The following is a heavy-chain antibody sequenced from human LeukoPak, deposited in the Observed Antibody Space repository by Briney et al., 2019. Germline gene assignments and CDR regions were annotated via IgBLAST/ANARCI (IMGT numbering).Heavy chain of an antibody. CDR3: ARDLHLLWFGDPISSSGY. Sequence: ASVKVSCKASGYTFTSYGISWVRQAPGQGLVWMGWISAYNGNTNYAEKLQGGVTMTTDTSTSTAYMELRSLRPDDTAVYYCARDLHLLWFGDPISSSGYWGQGTLVTVSS. V-gene: IGHV1-18*01. J-gene: IGHJ4*02. CDR2: ISAYNGNT. D-gene: IGHD3-10*01. CDR1: GYTFTSYG.